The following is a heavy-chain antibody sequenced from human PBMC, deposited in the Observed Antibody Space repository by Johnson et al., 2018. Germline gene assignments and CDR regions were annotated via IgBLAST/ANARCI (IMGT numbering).Heavy chain of an antibody. J-gene: IGHJ3*02. Sequence: QVQLQESGPGLVKPSETLSLICTVSGGSISSYYWSWIRQPPGKGLEWIGYIYYSGSTNYNPSLKSRVTISVDTSKNQFSLKLSSVPAADTAVYYCARAVPLRGAFDIWGQGTMVTVSS. CDR3: ARAVPLRGAFDI. CDR1: GGSISSYY. CDR2: IYYSGST. D-gene: IGHD4-17*01. V-gene: IGHV4-59*01.